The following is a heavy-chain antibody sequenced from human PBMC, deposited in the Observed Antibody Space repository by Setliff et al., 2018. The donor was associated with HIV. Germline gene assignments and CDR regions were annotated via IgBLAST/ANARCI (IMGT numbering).Heavy chain of an antibody. CDR2: IWYDGSNK. D-gene: IGHD2-2*01. CDR1: GFSFSSSG. J-gene: IGHJ4*02. V-gene: IGHV3-33*06. Sequence: GGSLRLSCAASGFSFSSSGMHWVRQAPGKGLEWVAAIWYDGSNKYYEDSVKGRFTISRDNSKNTLYVQMNSLRVEDTAVYYCAKGPLGYCSTSSCYGRFDYWGQGTLVTVSS. CDR3: AKGPLGYCSTSSCYGRFDY.